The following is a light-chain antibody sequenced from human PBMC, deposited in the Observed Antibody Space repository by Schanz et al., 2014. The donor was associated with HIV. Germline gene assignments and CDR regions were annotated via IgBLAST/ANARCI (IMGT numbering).Light chain of an antibody. J-gene: IGLJ3*02. Sequence: QSVLTQPPSASGTPGQRVTISCSGTNANIGSNTVNWYQHLPGTAPKLLIYAGNQRASGVPDRFSGSQSGTSASLAISGLQSEDESDFFCATWDDSLDGWVFGGGTKLTVL. CDR2: AGN. CDR1: NANIGSNT. V-gene: IGLV1-44*01. CDR3: ATWDDSLDGWV.